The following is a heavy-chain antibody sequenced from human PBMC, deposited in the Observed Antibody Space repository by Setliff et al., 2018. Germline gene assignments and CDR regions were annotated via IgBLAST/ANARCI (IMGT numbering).Heavy chain of an antibody. CDR3: ARAGLAAAGRKGVFDH. CDR2: IHAGSSNT. D-gene: IGHD6-25*01. V-gene: IGHV1-3*01. J-gene: IGHJ4*02. CDR1: GYSFSSNA. Sequence: ASVKVSCKASGYSFSSNAFHWVRQAPGQTLEWMGWIHAGSSNTLYSQRFQDRITISRDTSTSTVYMELNSLTSDDTAVYYCARAGLAAAGRKGVFDHWGQGTLVTVSS.